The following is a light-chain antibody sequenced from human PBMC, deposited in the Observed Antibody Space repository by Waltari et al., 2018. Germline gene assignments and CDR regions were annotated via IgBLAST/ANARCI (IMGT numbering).Light chain of an antibody. CDR3: HVWHPHVDPGV. J-gene: IGLJ1*01. V-gene: IGLV3-21*04. CDR1: NIGTYT. Sequence: SYVVTQPPSVSVAPGESAPITCGGDNIGTYTAHWYQQKAGQAPVLVIFYDRDRPSGIPDRFSGSNSGNTATLTISRVEAGDEARYYCHVWHPHVDPGVFGTGTEVTVL. CDR2: YDR.